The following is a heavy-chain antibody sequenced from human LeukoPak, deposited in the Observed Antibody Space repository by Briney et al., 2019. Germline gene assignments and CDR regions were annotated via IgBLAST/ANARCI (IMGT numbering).Heavy chain of an antibody. CDR2: IKQDGSEK. D-gene: IGHD2-2*02. CDR3: AGDQPTPRRAIFDY. J-gene: IGHJ4*02. Sequence: PGGSLRLSCAASGFTFSSYWMSWVRQAPGKGLEWVANIKQDGSEKYYVDSVKGRFTISRDNAKNSLYLQMNSLRAEDTAVYYCAGDQPTPRRAIFDYWGQGTLVTVSS. CDR1: GFTFSSYW. V-gene: IGHV3-7*01.